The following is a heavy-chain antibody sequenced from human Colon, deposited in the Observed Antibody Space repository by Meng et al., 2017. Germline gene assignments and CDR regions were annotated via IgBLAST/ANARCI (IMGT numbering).Heavy chain of an antibody. CDR1: GGSINSADYY. CDR2: IHSSGNT. D-gene: IGHD2-2*01. J-gene: IGHJ4*02. CDR3: ARNPVIPGARTFDF. V-gene: IGHV4-30-4*01. Sequence: QVQLQESGPGVVKPSQTLSLTCTISGGSINSADYYWNWIRQSPGKGLEWLGYIHSSGNTYYTPSLKSRLTMSLDTSKNQFSLRLTPVTAADTAVYYCARNPVIPGARTFDFWGQGALVTVSS.